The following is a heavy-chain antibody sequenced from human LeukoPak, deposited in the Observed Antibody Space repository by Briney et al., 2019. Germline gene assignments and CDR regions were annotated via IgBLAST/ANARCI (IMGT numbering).Heavy chain of an antibody. V-gene: IGHV1-46*01. J-gene: IGHJ4*02. D-gene: IGHD6-19*01. CDR2: INPSGGST. CDR1: GYTFTSYY. CDR3: ARDRVAAVAGKYYFDY. Sequence: ASVKVSCKASGYTFTSYYMHWVRQAPGQGLEWMGIINPSGGSTSYAQKFQGRVTMTRDTSTSTVYMELSSLRSEDTAVHYCARDRVAAVAGKYYFDYWGQGTLVTVSS.